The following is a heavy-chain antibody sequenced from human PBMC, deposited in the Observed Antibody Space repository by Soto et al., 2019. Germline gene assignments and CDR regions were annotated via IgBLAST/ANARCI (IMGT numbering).Heavy chain of an antibody. Sequence: PGGSLRLSCAASGFTFSSYWMHWVRQAPGKGLVWVSRINPDGSATNYADSVKGRFTISRDNAKNTLYLQMNSLRAEDTAVYYCASILGEMATWWGQGTLVTVSS. CDR2: INPDGSAT. CDR1: GFTFSSYW. CDR3: ASILGEMATW. V-gene: IGHV3-74*01. J-gene: IGHJ4*02.